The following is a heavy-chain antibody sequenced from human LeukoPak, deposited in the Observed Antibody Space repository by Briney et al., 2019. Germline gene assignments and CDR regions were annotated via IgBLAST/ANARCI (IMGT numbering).Heavy chain of an antibody. D-gene: IGHD3-3*01. V-gene: IGHV3-23*01. CDR2: ISGSGGST. CDR1: GFTFSSYA. J-gene: IGHJ4*02. CDR3: AKDFGFGVVSVGLFDY. Sequence: GGSLRLSCAASGFTFSSYAMSWVRQAPGKGLEWVSAISGSGGSTYYADSVKGRFTISRDNSKNTLYLQMISLRAEDTAVYYCAKDFGFGVVSVGLFDYWGQGTLVTVSS.